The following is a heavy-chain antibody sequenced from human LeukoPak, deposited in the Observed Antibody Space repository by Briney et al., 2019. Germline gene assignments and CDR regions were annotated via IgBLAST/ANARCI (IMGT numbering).Heavy chain of an antibody. CDR2: FDPEDGET. J-gene: IGHJ4*02. V-gene: IGHV1-24*01. CDR3: ATGEIYGDYDY. CDR1: GYTLTELS. Sequence: ASVKVSCKVSGYTLTELSMHWVRQPPGKGVEWMGGFDPEDGETIYAQKFQCRVTMAEDTSTDTAYMELSSLRSEDTAVYYCATGEIYGDYDYWGQGTLVTVSS. D-gene: IGHD4-17*01.